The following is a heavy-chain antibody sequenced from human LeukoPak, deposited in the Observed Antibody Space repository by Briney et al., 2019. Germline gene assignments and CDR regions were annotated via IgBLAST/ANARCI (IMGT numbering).Heavy chain of an antibody. CDR1: GFTFNINA. CDR2: ITGSGTAT. Sequence: PGGSLRLSCAASGFTFNINAMSWVRQPPGKGLEWVSSITGSGTATYYADSVKGRFTISRDNSKNTLYLQMNSLRAEDTAVYYCAKGGWFGELFAFDIWGQGTMVTVSS. CDR3: AKGGWFGELFAFDI. J-gene: IGHJ3*02. D-gene: IGHD3-10*01. V-gene: IGHV3-23*01.